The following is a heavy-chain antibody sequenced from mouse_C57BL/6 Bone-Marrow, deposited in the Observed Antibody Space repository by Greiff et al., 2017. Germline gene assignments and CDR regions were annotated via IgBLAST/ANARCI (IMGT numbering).Heavy chain of an antibody. CDR3: TRRAICHYAMDY. CDR2: ISSGGDYI. V-gene: IGHV5-9-1*02. CDR1: GFTFSSYA. J-gene: IGHJ4*01. Sequence: EVKLVESGEGLVKPGGSLKLSCAASGFTFSSYAMSWVRQTPEKRLEWVAYISSGGDYIYYADPVKGRFTISRDNARNTLYLQMSSLKAEDTAMYYCTRRAICHYAMDYWGQGTSVTVSS.